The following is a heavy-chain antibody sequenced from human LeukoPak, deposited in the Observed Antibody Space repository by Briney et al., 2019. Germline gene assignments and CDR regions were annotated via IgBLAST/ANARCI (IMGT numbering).Heavy chain of an antibody. Sequence: GGSLRLSCAASGFTFSSYSMNWVRQAPGKGLEWVSYISSTSSTIYYADSVKGRFTISRDNAKNSLYLQMNSLRAEDTAVYYCARIRGVATLDYWGQGTLVTVSS. CDR2: ISSTSSTI. D-gene: IGHD3-10*01. J-gene: IGHJ4*02. CDR1: GFTFSSYS. CDR3: ARIRGVATLDY. V-gene: IGHV3-48*04.